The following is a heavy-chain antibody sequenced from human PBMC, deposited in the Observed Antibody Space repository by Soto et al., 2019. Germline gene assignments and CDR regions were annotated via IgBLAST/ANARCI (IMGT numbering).Heavy chain of an antibody. J-gene: IGHJ3*02. Sequence: ASVKVSCKASGGTFSSYAISWVRQAPGQGLEWMGGIIPIFGTSNYAQKFQGRVTITADASTSTAYMELSSLSSEATAVYCCARDGERKYDFWSGYDAFDIWGQGAMVTVSS. V-gene: IGHV1-69*13. CDR2: IIPIFGTS. CDR1: GGTFSSYA. CDR3: ARDGERKYDFWSGYDAFDI. D-gene: IGHD3-3*01.